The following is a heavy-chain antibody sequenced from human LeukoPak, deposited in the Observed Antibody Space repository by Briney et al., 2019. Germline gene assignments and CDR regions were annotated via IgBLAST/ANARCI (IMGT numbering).Heavy chain of an antibody. CDR1: GFTFSTYA. Sequence: PGGSLRLSCAASGFTFSTYAMSWVRQAPGEGLEWVSLIGGSDGRTRYADSVKGRFTISRDNAKNSLYLQMSSLRAEDTAVYYCARGLDDGYSYGLDYWGQGTLVTVSS. D-gene: IGHD5-18*01. V-gene: IGHV3-23*01. CDR2: IGGSDGRT. CDR3: ARGLDDGYSYGLDY. J-gene: IGHJ4*02.